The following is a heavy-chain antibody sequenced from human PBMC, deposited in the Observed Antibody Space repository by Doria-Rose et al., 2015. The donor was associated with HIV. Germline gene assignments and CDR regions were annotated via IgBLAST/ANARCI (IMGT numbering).Heavy chain of an antibody. CDR3: TRRGLRGSRYPNWFDP. D-gene: IGHD6-13*01. CDR2: INSSGST. J-gene: IGHJ5*02. V-gene: IGHV4-34*01. Sequence: GLEWIGEINSSGSTNYNPSLKSRVTISVDTSKNQFSLKLNSVTAADTAVYYCTRRGLRGSRYPNWFDPWGQGTLVTVSS.